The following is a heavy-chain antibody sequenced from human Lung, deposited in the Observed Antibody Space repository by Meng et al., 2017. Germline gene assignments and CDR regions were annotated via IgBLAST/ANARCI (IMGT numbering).Heavy chain of an antibody. Sequence: RAGLLKPSEPLSPTCVGSGGSFSDYYWSWIRQPPGKGLEWIGEINHRGSTNYNPSLESRATISVDTSQNNLSLKLSSVTAADSAVYYCARGPTTMAHDFDYWGQGTLVTVSS. CDR3: ARGPTTMAHDFDY. J-gene: IGHJ4*02. V-gene: IGHV4-34*01. CDR1: GGSFSDYY. CDR2: INHRGST. D-gene: IGHD4-11*01.